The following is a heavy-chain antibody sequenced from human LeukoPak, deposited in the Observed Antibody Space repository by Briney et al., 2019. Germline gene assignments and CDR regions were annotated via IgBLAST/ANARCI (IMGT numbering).Heavy chain of an antibody. CDR3: AREYNFWNDFIGNRGPYYYGLDV. CDR2: VHHSGST. J-gene: IGHJ6*02. D-gene: IGHD3/OR15-3a*01. V-gene: IGHV4-4*02. CDR1: GDSISSNYC. Sequence: PSETLSLTCAVSGDSISSNYCWRWVRQSPGKGLEWIGEVHHSGSTNYNPSLASRVTISVDETRNHLSLKLNSVTAADTAVYYCAREYNFWNDFIGNRGPYYYGLDVWGQGTTVTVSS.